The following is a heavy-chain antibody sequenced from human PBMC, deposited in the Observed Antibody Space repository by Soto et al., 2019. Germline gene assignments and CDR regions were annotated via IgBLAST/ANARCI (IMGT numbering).Heavy chain of an antibody. CDR3: ARLSPYYYDSRAPGGMDV. Sequence: SVKVSCKASGGTFSSYAISWVRQAPGQGLEWMGGIIPIFGTANYAQKFQGRVTITADKSTSTAYMELSSLRSEDTAVYYCARLSPYYYDSRAPGGMDVWGQGTTVTVSS. CDR2: IIPIFGTA. D-gene: IGHD3-22*01. CDR1: GGTFSSYA. V-gene: IGHV1-69*06. J-gene: IGHJ6*02.